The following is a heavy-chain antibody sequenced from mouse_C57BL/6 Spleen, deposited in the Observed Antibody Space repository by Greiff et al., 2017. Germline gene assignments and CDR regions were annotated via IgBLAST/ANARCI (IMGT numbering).Heavy chain of an antibody. V-gene: IGHV1-64*01. CDR3: ARTDSSGYDYAMDY. Sequence: VQLQQPGAELVKPGASVKLSCKASGYTFTSYWMHWVKQRPGQGLEWIGMIHPNSGSTNYNEKFKSKATLTVDKSSSTAYMQLSSLTSEDSAVYYCARTDSSGYDYAMDYWGQGTSVTVSS. D-gene: IGHD3-2*02. J-gene: IGHJ4*01. CDR2: IHPNSGST. CDR1: GYTFTSYW.